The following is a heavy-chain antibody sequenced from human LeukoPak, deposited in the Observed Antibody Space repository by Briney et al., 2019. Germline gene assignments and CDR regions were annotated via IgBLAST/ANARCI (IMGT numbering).Heavy chain of an antibody. J-gene: IGHJ4*02. CDR2: IYHSGST. D-gene: IGHD3-10*01. Sequence: SQTLSLTCAVSGGSISSGGYSWSWIRQPPGKGLEWIGYIYHSGSTYYNPSLKSRVTISVDRSKNQFTLKLSSVTAADTAVYYCARSGSANSTFDYWGQGTLVTVSS. CDR1: GGSISSGGYS. V-gene: IGHV4-30-2*01. CDR3: ARSGSANSTFDY.